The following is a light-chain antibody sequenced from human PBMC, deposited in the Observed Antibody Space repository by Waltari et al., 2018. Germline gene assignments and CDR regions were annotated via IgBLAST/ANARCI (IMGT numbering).Light chain of an antibody. CDR3: QSYDSRLAVV. CDR2: GNN. J-gene: IGLJ2*01. CDR1: SSNIGAGYD. Sequence: QSVLTQPPSVSGAPGQRVTISCTASSSNIGAGYDVHWYQQLPGTAPKLLVYGNNNRPSGVPDRFSGSKSGTSASLAITGLQAEDEADYYCQSYDSRLAVVFGGGTKVTVL. V-gene: IGLV1-40*01.